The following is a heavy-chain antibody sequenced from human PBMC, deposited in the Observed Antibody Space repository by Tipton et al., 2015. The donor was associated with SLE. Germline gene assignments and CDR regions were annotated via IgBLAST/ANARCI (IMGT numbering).Heavy chain of an antibody. J-gene: IGHJ3*02. CDR1: GFTFGDYA. V-gene: IGHV3-49*03. D-gene: IGHD6-6*01. Sequence: SLRLSCTASGFTFGDYAMSWFRQAPGKGLEWVGFIRSKAYGGTTEYAASVKGRFTISRDDSKSIAYLQMNSLKTEDTAVYYCTRDNLRARQDAFDIWGQGTMVTVSS. CDR3: TRDNLRARQDAFDI. CDR2: IRSKAYGGTT.